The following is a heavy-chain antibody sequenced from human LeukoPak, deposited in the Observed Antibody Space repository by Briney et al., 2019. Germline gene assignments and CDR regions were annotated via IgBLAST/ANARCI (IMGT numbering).Heavy chain of an antibody. D-gene: IGHD5-18*01. Sequence: KPSETLSLTCAVYGGSFSGYYWSWIRQPPGKGLEWIGEINHSGSTNYNPSLKSRVTISVDTSKNQFSLKLSSVTAADTAVYYCARGRIQLWFGYFDYWGQGTLVTVSS. CDR2: INHSGST. J-gene: IGHJ4*02. CDR3: ARGRIQLWFGYFDY. CDR1: GGSFSGYY. V-gene: IGHV4-34*01.